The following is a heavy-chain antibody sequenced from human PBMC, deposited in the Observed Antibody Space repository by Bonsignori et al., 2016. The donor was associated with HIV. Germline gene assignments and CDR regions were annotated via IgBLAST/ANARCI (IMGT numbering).Heavy chain of an antibody. CDR3: ARDWGTSAAGPMGWFDP. V-gene: IGHV4-59*01. Sequence: WIRQPPGKGLEWIGYIRYSGSTNYNPSLKSRVTISVDTSKNQFSLKLSSVTAADTAVYYCARDWGTSAAGPMGWFDPWGQGTLVTVSS. D-gene: IGHD6-13*01. J-gene: IGHJ5*02. CDR2: IRYSGST.